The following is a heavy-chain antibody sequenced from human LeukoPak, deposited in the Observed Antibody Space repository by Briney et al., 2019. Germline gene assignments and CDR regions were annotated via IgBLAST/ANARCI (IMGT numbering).Heavy chain of an antibody. V-gene: IGHV5-51*01. CDR3: ARLPYSSGSYYFDY. Sequence: GESLKISCKGSGYSFTSYWIGWVRQIPGKGLEGMGIIYPGDSDTRYSPSFQGQVTISADKSISTAYLQWSSLKASDTAMYYCARLPYSSGSYYFDYWGQGTLVTVSS. CDR2: IYPGDSDT. CDR1: GYSFTSYW. D-gene: IGHD6-19*01. J-gene: IGHJ4*02.